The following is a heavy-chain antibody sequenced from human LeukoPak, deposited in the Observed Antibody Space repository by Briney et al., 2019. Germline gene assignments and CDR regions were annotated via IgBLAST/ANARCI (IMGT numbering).Heavy chain of an antibody. CDR1: GYTFTGYY. Sequence: ASVKVSCKASGYTFTGYYMHWVRQAPGQGLEWMGWINPNSGGTNYAQKFQGRVTMTRDTSISTAYMELSRPRSDDTAVYYCARDAAYCGGDCYSDYWGQGTLVTVSS. CDR3: ARDAAYCGGDCYSDY. J-gene: IGHJ4*02. V-gene: IGHV1-2*02. CDR2: INPNSGGT. D-gene: IGHD2-21*02.